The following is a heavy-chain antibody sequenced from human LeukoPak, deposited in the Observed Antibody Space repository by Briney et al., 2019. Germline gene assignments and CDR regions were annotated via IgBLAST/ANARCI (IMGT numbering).Heavy chain of an antibody. J-gene: IGHJ6*04. CDR3: ATSTTVPAATDV. D-gene: IGHD2-2*01. CDR1: GYTLTELS. CDR2: FDPEDGET. V-gene: IGHV1-24*01. Sequence: GASVKVSCKVSGYTLTELSMHWVRQAPGKGLEWMGGFDPEDGETIYAQKFQGRVTMTEDTPTDTAYMELSSLRSEDTAVYYCATSTTVPAATDVWGKGTTVTVSS.